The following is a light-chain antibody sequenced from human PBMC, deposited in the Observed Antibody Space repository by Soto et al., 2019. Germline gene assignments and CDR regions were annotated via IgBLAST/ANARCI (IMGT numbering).Light chain of an antibody. CDR1: QRVSSN. V-gene: IGKV3-15*01. Sequence: EIVMTQSPATLSVSPGERATLSCRASQRVSSNLAWYQQKPGQAPRLLIYGASTRATGIPARFSGSGSGTELTLTISSLQSEAVAVYQCQQYNNWPITCGQGTKVDIK. CDR3: QQYNNWPIT. J-gene: IGKJ1*01. CDR2: GAS.